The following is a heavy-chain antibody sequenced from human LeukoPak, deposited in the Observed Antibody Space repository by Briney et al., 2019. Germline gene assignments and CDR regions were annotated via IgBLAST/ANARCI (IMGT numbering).Heavy chain of an antibody. J-gene: IGHJ4*02. CDR1: GFIVWCNS. V-gene: IGHV3-53*01. CDR3: AREYSSGWSYYFDY. D-gene: IGHD6-19*01. Sequence: HPGGSLRLPCEASGFIVWCNSMSRLRPAPGKGLEGVAVIYSGDSTYYADSVKGRFSISRDNSKNTQHLQMNSRRAEDTAVYYCAREYSSGWSYYFDYWGQGTLVTVSS. CDR2: IYSGDST.